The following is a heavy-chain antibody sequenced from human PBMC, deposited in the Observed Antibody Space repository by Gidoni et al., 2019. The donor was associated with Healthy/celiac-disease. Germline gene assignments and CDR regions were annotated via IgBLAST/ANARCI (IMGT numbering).Heavy chain of an antibody. V-gene: IGHV3-23*04. D-gene: IGHD4-4*01. Sequence: EVQLVASGGGLVQPGVSLRLAWAASGFTFSSYAMSWVRQAPGKGLECVSAISGIGVSTYYADSVKGRFTISRDNSKNTLYLQMNSLSAEDTAVYYCAKGGTTVTMVHWGQGTLVTVSS. CDR3: AKGGTTVTMVH. J-gene: IGHJ4*02. CDR2: ISGIGVST. CDR1: GFTFSSYA.